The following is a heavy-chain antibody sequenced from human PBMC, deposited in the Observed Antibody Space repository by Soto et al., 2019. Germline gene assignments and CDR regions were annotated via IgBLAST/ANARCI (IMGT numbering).Heavy chain of an antibody. Sequence: GASVKVSCKASGYTFTSYGISWVRQAPEQGLEWMGWISAYNGNTNYAQKLQGRVTMTTDTSTSTAYMELRSLRSDDTAVYYCARDDKENDFWSGYYPYYYYGMDVWGQGTTVTVSS. D-gene: IGHD3-3*01. V-gene: IGHV1-18*01. CDR2: ISAYNGNT. CDR1: GYTFTSYG. J-gene: IGHJ6*02. CDR3: ARDDKENDFWSGYYPYYYYGMDV.